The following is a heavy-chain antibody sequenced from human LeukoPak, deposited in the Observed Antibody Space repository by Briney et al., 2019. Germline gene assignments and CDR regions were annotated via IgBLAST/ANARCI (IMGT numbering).Heavy chain of an antibody. CDR1: GFTFSNYG. CDR2: ISYDGTNK. V-gene: IGHV3-30*18. J-gene: IGHJ4*02. D-gene: IGHD3-22*01. CDR3: AKDLNYYYDNSAFDS. Sequence: GRSLRLSCAASGFTFSNYGMHWVRQAPGMGLEWVAIISYDGTNKYYADSVKGRFAISRDNSKNTLYLQMSSLRAEDTAVYYCAKDLNYYYDNSAFDSWGQGTLVTVSS.